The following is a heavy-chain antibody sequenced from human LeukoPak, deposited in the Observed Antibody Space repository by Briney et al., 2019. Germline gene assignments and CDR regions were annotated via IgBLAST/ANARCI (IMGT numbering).Heavy chain of an antibody. V-gene: IGHV4-59*08. Sequence: SETLSLTCTVSGGSISTHYWSWIRQPPGKGLEWIGYIHYSRSTKYNPSLKSRVTISVDTSKTQFPLKLTSVTAADTAMYYCARHAQDTAMVTPLYYFDFWGQGTLVTVSS. CDR3: ARHAQDTAMVTPLYYFDF. D-gene: IGHD5-18*01. CDR1: GGSISTHY. J-gene: IGHJ4*02. CDR2: IHYSRST.